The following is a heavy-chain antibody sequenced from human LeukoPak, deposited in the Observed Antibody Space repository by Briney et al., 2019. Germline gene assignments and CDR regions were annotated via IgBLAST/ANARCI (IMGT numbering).Heavy chain of an antibody. D-gene: IGHD1-26*01. CDR1: GYTFTGYY. CDR2: INPNSGGT. CDR3: ARGRLVGATTLGY. J-gene: IGHJ4*02. V-gene: IGHV1-2*02. Sequence: ASVKVSCKASGYTFTGYYMHWVRQAPGQGLEWMGWINPNSGGTNYAQKFQGRVTMTRDTSISTAYMELSRLRSDDTAVYYCARGRLVGATTLGYWGQGTLVTVSS.